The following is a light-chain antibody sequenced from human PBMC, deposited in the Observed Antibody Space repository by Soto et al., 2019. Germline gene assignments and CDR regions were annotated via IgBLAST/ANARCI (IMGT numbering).Light chain of an antibody. CDR2: DAS. V-gene: IGKV1-5*01. CDR3: QQYDDYPLT. J-gene: IGKJ5*01. Sequence: GDRVTITCRACQSVRSWLAWYQQKPGKAPKFLIYDASTLESGVPSRFSGSGSGTEFTLTISSLQPDDFATYYCQQYDDYPLTFGQGTRLEI. CDR1: QSVRSW.